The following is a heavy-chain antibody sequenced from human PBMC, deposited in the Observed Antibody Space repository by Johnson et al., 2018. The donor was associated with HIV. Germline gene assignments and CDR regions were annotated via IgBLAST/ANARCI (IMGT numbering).Heavy chain of an antibody. V-gene: IGHV3-15*01. CDR3: AISPEDSSSWFGAFDI. CDR1: GFTFSASS. Sequence: VQLVESGGGLVQPGGSLRLSCAASGFTFSASSMIWVRQAPGEGLEWVGRIKSKIDGGTTDYAAPVKGRFSISRDDAKNTLYLQMNSLRAEDTAVYYCAISPEDSSSWFGAFDIWGQGTMVTVSS. J-gene: IGHJ3*02. CDR2: IKSKIDGGTT. D-gene: IGHD6-13*01.